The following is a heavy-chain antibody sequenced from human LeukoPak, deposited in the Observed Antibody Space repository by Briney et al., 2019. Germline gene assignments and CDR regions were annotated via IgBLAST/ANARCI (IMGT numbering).Heavy chain of an antibody. CDR3: ARLFTVAGAYYYYYMDV. D-gene: IGHD6-19*01. J-gene: IGHJ6*03. CDR1: GGSFSGYY. Sequence: SETLSLTCAVYGGSFSGYYWSWIRQPPGKGLQWIGYIFYSGRTNYNPSLKSRVTISVDTSKNWFSLRLTSVTAADTAVYYCARLFTVAGAYYYYYMDVWGKGTTVTISS. V-gene: IGHV4-34*12. CDR2: IFYSGRT.